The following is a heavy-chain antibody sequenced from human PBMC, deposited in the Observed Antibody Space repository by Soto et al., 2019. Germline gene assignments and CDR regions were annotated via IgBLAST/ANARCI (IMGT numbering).Heavy chain of an antibody. CDR3: ARDRRYCSSTSCYGPDY. V-gene: IGHV3-48*03. CDR2: ISSSGSTI. CDR1: GFTFSSYE. J-gene: IGHJ4*02. D-gene: IGHD2-2*01. Sequence: VGSLRLSCAASGFTFSSYEMNWVRQAPGKGLEWVSYISSSGSTIYYADSVKGRFTISRDNAKNSLYLQMNSLRAEDTAVYYCARDRRYCSSTSCYGPDYWGQGTLVTVSS.